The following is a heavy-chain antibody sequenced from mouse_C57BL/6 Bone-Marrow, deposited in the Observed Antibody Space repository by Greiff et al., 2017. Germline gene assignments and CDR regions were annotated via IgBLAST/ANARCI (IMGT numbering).Heavy chain of an antibody. V-gene: IGHV1-21-1*01. CDR3: AREERKFIRDAMDY. J-gene: IGHJ4*01. D-gene: IGHD1-1*01. CDR2: VYPYNGGT. CDR1: GFTFTDYY. Sequence: VQLQQSGPELVKPGALVKLSCKVSGFTFTDYYMHWVKQSHGKSLAWIGHVYPYNGGTSYNQNFKGKATLTVDNTSSTAYMELGSLTSEDSAVYYSAREERKFIRDAMDYWGQGTSVTVSS.